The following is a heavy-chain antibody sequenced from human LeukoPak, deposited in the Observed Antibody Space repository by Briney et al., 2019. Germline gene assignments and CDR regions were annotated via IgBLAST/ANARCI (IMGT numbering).Heavy chain of an antibody. CDR3: ARGPPGTVAGTFDY. CDR1: GGSFSGYY. J-gene: IGHJ4*02. Sequence: SETLSLTCAVYGGSFSGYYWSWIRQPPGKGLEWIGEINHSGSTNYNPSLKSRVTISVDTSKNQFSLKLSSVTAADTAVYYCARGPPGTVAGTFDYWGQGTLVTVSS. CDR2: INHSGST. V-gene: IGHV4-34*01. D-gene: IGHD6-19*01.